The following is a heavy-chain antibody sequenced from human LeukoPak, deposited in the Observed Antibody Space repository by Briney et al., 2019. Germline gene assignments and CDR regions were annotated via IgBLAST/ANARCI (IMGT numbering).Heavy chain of an antibody. D-gene: IGHD5-12*01. CDR2: IKQDGSET. CDR1: GFTFTDFF. J-gene: IGHJ4*02. V-gene: IGHV3-7*01. Sequence: GGSLRLSCVASGFTFTDFFMSWVRQALGKGLEWVANIKQDGSETYYVDSVKGRFTISRDNAKNSLFLQMNSLRVEDAAVYYCVRGGGYSAYVDWGQGILVTVAS. CDR3: VRGGGYSAYVD.